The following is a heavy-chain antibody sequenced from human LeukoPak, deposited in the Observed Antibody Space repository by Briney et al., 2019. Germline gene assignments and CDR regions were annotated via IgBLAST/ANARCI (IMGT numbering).Heavy chain of an antibody. CDR2: INSDGSST. V-gene: IGHV3-74*01. Sequence: GGSLRPSCAASGFTFSSYWMHWVRQAPGKGLVWVSRINSDGSSTSYADSVKGRFTISRDNAKNTLYLQMNSLRAEDTAVYYCARYLEAMGGYFDYWGQGTLVTVSS. D-gene: IGHD1-1*01. CDR1: GFTFSSYW. CDR3: ARYLEAMGGYFDY. J-gene: IGHJ4*02.